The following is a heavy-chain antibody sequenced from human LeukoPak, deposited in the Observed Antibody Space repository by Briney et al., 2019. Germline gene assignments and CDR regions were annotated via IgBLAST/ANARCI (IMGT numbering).Heavy chain of an antibody. CDR1: GYSISSGYY. D-gene: IGHD2-2*01. Sequence: SETLSLTCIVSGYSISSGYYWGWIRHPPGKGLEWIGNIHHSGSTYYNPSLKSRVTISVDTSKNQFSLKLSSVTAADTAVYYCARHLIVVVPARFDPWXQGTLVTVSS. V-gene: IGHV4-38-2*02. J-gene: IGHJ5*02. CDR2: IHHSGST. CDR3: ARHLIVVVPARFDP.